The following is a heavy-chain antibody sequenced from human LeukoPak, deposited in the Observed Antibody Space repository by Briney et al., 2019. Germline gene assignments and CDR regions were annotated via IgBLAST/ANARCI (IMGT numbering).Heavy chain of an antibody. D-gene: IGHD6-13*01. Sequence: GGSLRLSCSASGFTFSSYTMYWVRQAPGKGLEYVSAITSNGGSAYYADSVKGRFTISRDNSRNTLYLQMSSLRADDTAVYYCVGFRATAGLYWGQGTLVTVSS. CDR1: GFTFSSYT. CDR2: ITSNGGSA. CDR3: VGFRATAGLY. J-gene: IGHJ4*02. V-gene: IGHV3-64D*06.